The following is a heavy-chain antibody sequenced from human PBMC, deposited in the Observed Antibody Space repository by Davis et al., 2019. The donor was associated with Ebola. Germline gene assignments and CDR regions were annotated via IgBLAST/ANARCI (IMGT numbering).Heavy chain of an antibody. Sequence: GESLKISCAASGFTFSSYSMNWVRQAPGKGLEWVSSISSSSSYIYYADSVKGRFTISRDNAKNSLYLQMNSLRAEDTAVYYCARPVGYCSGGSCYSSDWFDPWGQGTLVTVSS. CDR2: ISSSSSYI. V-gene: IGHV3-21*01. CDR3: ARPVGYCSGGSCYSSDWFDP. CDR1: GFTFSSYS. J-gene: IGHJ5*02. D-gene: IGHD2-15*01.